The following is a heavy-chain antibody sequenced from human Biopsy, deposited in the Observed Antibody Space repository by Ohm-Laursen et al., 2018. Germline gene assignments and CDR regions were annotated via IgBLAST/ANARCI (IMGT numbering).Heavy chain of an antibody. D-gene: IGHD3-22*01. J-gene: IGHJ6*02. CDR1: GYTFTNYG. CDR3: AREEDNSGYDYYGMDV. V-gene: IGHV1-18*01. Sequence: GASVKVSCKASGYTFTNYGISWVRQAPGQGLEWMGWISPYNGDTDYAQKFQGRVTMTTDTSTSTAYMELRSLRSDDTAVYFCAREEDNSGYDYYGMDVWGQGTTVTVSS. CDR2: ISPYNGDT.